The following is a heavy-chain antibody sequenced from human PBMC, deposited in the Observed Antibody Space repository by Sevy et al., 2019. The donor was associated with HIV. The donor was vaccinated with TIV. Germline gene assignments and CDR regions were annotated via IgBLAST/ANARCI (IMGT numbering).Heavy chain of an antibody. Sequence: GGSLRLSCAASGFTFSSYAVTWVRQAPEKGLEWVASIGSSNSYIYYADSVKGRFTISRDNAKNSLFLHMNTLRAEDTAVYYCARSYSSSWYILYYFEYWGQGTPVTVSS. D-gene: IGHD6-13*01. CDR2: IGSSNSYI. V-gene: IGHV3-21*01. CDR3: ARSYSSSWYILYYFEY. CDR1: GFTFSSYA. J-gene: IGHJ4*02.